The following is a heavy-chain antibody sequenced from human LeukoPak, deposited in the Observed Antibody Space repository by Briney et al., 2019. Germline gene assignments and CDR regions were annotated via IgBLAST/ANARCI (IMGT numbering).Heavy chain of an antibody. CDR3: AKGTCSSTSCYFDY. D-gene: IGHD2-2*01. J-gene: IGHJ4*02. V-gene: IGHV3-9*03. CDR1: GFTFDDYA. CDR2: ISWNSGSI. Sequence: GRSLRLSCAASGFTFDDYAMHWVRQAPGKGLEWVSDISWNSGSIGYADSVKGRFTISRDNAKNSLYLQMNSLRAEDMALYYCAKGTCSSTSCYFDYWGRGTLVTVSS.